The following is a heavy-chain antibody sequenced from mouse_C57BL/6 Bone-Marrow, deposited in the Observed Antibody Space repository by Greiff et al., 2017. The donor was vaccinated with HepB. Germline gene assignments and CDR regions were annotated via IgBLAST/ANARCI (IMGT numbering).Heavy chain of an antibody. V-gene: IGHV1-15*01. D-gene: IGHD1-1*01. CDR1: GYTFTDYE. Sequence: QVQLQQSGAELVRPGASVTLSCKASGYTFTDYEMHWVKQTPVHGLEWIGAIDPETGGTAYNQKFKGKAILTADKSSSTAYMELRSLTSEDSAVYYCTDYYGSSSAWFAYWGQGTLVTVSA. J-gene: IGHJ3*01. CDR3: TDYYGSSSAWFAY. CDR2: IDPETGGT.